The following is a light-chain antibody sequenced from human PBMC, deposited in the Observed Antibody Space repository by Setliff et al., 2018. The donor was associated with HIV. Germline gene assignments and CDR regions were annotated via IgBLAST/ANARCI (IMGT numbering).Light chain of an antibody. CDR2: EDN. J-gene: IGLJ2*01. Sequence: NFMLTQPHSVSESPGKTVTISCTRSSGSIASNYVQWFQQRPGSSPTTMIYEDNQRPSGVPDRFSGSIDSSSNSASLTISGLKTEDEADYYCQSYDSSSVVFGGGTKGTVL. CDR1: SGSIASNY. V-gene: IGLV6-57*01. CDR3: QSYDSSSVV.